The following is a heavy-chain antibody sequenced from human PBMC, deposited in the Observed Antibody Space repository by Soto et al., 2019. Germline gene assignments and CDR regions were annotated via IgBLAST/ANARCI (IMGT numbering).Heavy chain of an antibody. Sequence: EVQLLESGGGLVQPGGSLRLSCAASGVTFSSYAMSWVLQSPGKGLEWVSAISGSGSSTYYADSVKGRFTISRDNSKNTLYLQMTSLRAEDTAVYYCAYSSTPFDYWGQGTLVTVSS. J-gene: IGHJ4*02. D-gene: IGHD6-13*01. V-gene: IGHV3-23*01. CDR2: ISGSGSST. CDR1: GVTFSSYA. CDR3: AYSSTPFDY.